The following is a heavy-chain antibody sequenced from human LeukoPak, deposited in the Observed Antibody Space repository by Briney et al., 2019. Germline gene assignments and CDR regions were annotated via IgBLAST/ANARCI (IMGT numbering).Heavy chain of an antibody. J-gene: IGHJ4*02. Sequence: GGSLRLSCAASGFTFSSYSMNWVRQAPGKGLEWISYITTSGGAKNYADSVKGRFTISRDNAENSLYLQMSSLRSEDTAVYYCAREGMLGFYWGQGTLVTVSS. CDR1: GFTFSSYS. D-gene: IGHD2-8*01. CDR3: AREGMLGFY. CDR2: ITTSGGAK. V-gene: IGHV3-48*01.